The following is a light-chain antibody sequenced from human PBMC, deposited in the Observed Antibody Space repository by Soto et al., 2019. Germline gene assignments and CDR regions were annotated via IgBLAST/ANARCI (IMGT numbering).Light chain of an antibody. Sequence: QSVLTQPRSVSGSPGQSVTISCTGTSSDVGGYNFVSWYQQHPGKAPKLMIYDVTRRPSGVPDRFSGSKSVNTASLTISGLQADDEADYYCCSYAGIYTLYVFGTGTKVTVL. CDR2: DVT. CDR1: SSDVGGYNF. CDR3: CSYAGIYTLYV. V-gene: IGLV2-11*01. J-gene: IGLJ1*01.